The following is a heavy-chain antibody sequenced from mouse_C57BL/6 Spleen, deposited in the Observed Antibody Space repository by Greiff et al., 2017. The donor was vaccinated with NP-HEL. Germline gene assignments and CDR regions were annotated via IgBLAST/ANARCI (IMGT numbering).Heavy chain of an antibody. V-gene: IGHV3-6*01. CDR1: GYSITSGYY. D-gene: IGHD4-1*02. Sequence: EVKLQESGPGLVKPSQSLSLTCSVTGYSITSGYYWNWIRQFPGNKLEWMGYISYDGSNNYNPSLKNRISITRDTSKNQFFLKLDSVTTEDTATYYCARRSNWGGGLDYWGQGTTLTVSS. J-gene: IGHJ2*01. CDR3: ARRSNWGGGLDY. CDR2: ISYDGSN.